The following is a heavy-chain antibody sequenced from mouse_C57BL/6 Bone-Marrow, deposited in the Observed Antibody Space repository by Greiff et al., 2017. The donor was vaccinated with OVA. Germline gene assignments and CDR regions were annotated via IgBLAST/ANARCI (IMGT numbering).Heavy chain of an antibody. Sequence: QVQLQQSGAELVKPGASVKISCKASGYAFSSYWMNWVKQRPGKGLEWIGQIYPGDGDTNYNGKFKGKATLTADISSSTAYMQLSSLTSEDSAVYFCARRRNYSGYFDVWGTGTTVTVSS. CDR1: GYAFSSYW. J-gene: IGHJ1*03. V-gene: IGHV1-80*01. D-gene: IGHD1-1*01. CDR3: ARRRNYSGYFDV. CDR2: IYPGDGDT.